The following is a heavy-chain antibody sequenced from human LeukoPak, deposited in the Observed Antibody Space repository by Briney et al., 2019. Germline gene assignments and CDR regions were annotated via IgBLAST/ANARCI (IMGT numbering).Heavy chain of an antibody. CDR1: GYTFTSYD. D-gene: IGHD6-13*01. Sequence: ASVKVSCKASGYTFTSYDINWVRQATGQGLEWLGWMNPNSGNTGYAQKFQGRVTITRNTSISTAYMKLSSLRSEDTAVYYCARDVIAAAGTNWFDPWGQGTLVTVSS. J-gene: IGHJ5*02. CDR3: ARDVIAAAGTNWFDP. V-gene: IGHV1-8*03. CDR2: MNPNSGNT.